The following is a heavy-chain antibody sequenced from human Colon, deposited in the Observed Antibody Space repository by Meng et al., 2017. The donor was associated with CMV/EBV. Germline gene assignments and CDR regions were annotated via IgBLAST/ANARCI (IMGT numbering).Heavy chain of an antibody. J-gene: IGHJ4*02. Sequence: AASGFTFTNAWMTWVRQAPGKGLEWVGRIKSRSEGETTDYSEAVKGRFTTSRDDSERMSYLQMNSLKIEDTGVYYCVAGTGTTDFDFWGRGTLVTVSS. D-gene: IGHD1-1*01. CDR1: GFTFTNAW. V-gene: IGHV3-15*01. CDR3: VAGTGTTDFDF. CDR2: IKSRSEGETT.